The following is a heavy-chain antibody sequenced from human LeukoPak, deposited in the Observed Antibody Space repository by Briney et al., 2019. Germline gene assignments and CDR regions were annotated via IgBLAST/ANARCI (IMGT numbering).Heavy chain of an antibody. CDR1: GGSISSYY. J-gene: IGHJ3*02. CDR2: IYYSGST. V-gene: IGHV4-59*01. D-gene: IGHD3-9*01. Sequence: SETLSLTCTVSGGSISSYYWSWIRQPPGKGLEWIGNIYYSGSTNYNPSLKSRVTISVDTSKNQFSLKLSSVTAADTAVYYCARTHTDPSYYDILTGYYWGDAFDIWGQGTMVTVSS. CDR3: ARTHTDPSYYDILTGYYWGDAFDI.